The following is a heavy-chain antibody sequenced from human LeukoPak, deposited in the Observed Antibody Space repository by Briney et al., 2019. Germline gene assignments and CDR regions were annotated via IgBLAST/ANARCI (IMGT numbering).Heavy chain of an antibody. CDR3: VKAGGPGYCSGGTCSTGNAMDV. Sequence: AASVKVSCKASGYTFTGYYMHWVRQAPGQGLEWMGWINPNSGGTNYAQKFQGRVTITRDTSISTAYMELSRLRSDDTAVYYCVKAGGPGYCSGGTCSTGNAMDVWGQGTTVTVSS. CDR1: GYTFTGYY. V-gene: IGHV1-2*02. CDR2: INPNSGGT. J-gene: IGHJ6*02. D-gene: IGHD2-15*01.